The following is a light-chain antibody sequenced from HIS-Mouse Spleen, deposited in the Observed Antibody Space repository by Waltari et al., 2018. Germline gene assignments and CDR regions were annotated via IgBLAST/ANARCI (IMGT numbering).Light chain of an antibody. CDR1: QGISSY. J-gene: IGKJ3*01. CDR3: QQYYSYRFT. CDR2: AAS. V-gene: IGKV1-8*01. Sequence: AIRMTQSPSSFSASTGDRVTITCRASQGISSYLAWYQQKPGKAPKHLIYAASTLQSGVPSRFSGSGSGTDFTLTISCLQSEDFATYYCQQYYSYRFTFGPGTKVDIK.